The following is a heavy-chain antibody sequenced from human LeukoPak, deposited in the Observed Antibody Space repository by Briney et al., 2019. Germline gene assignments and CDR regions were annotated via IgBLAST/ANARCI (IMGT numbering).Heavy chain of an antibody. D-gene: IGHD4-23*01. Sequence: GGSLRLSCAASGFTFSSYGMHWARQAPGKGLEWVAFIRYDGSNKYYADSVKGRFTISRDNSKNTLYLQMNSLRAEDTAVYYCAKDWVVTPRVYYYYYMDVWGKGTTVTVSS. CDR2: IRYDGSNK. CDR3: AKDWVVTPRVYYYYYMDV. CDR1: GFTFSSYG. J-gene: IGHJ6*03. V-gene: IGHV3-30*02.